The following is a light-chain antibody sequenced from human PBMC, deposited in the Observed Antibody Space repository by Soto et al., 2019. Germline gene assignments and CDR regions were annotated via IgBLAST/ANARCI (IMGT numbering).Light chain of an antibody. CDR3: QQRSNWPPWT. V-gene: IGKV3-11*01. CDR2: DAS. J-gene: IGKJ1*01. Sequence: ENVLTQSPATLSLSPGERATLSCRASQSVSSYLAWYQQKPGQAPRLLIYDASNRATGIPARFSGSGSGTDFTLTISRLEPEDFAVYYCQQRSNWPPWTFGQGTKVDI. CDR1: QSVSSY.